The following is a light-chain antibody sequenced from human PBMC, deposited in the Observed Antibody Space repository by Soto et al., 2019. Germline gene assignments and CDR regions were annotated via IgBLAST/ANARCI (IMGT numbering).Light chain of an antibody. V-gene: IGKV3-11*01. CDR1: QSVSSY. CDR2: DAS. J-gene: IGKJ1*01. CDR3: QQRSSWPRT. Sequence: EIVLTQSPATLSLSPGERATLSCRASQSVSSYLAWYQQKPGQAPRLPIYDASNRATGIPARFSGSGSGTDFTLTISSLEPEDFAVYYCQQRSSWPRTFGLGTKVEIK.